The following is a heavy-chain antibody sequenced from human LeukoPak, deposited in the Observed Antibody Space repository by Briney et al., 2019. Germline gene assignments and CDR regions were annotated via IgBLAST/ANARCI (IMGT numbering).Heavy chain of an antibody. CDR1: GYSFTSYW. CDR2: IYPGDSDT. Sequence: GESLQISCKGSGYSFTSYWIGWVRQLPGKGLEWMGIIYPGDSDTRYSPSFQGQVTISADKSVSTAYLQWSSLKASDTAMYYCASRVGELLFDYWGQGTLVTVSS. CDR3: ASRVGELLFDY. V-gene: IGHV5-51*01. D-gene: IGHD3-10*01. J-gene: IGHJ4*02.